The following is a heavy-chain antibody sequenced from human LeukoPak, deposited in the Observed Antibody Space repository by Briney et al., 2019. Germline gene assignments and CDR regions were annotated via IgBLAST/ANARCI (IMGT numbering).Heavy chain of an antibody. Sequence: GGSLRLSCAASEFTFSSYTMRWVRQAPGKGLEWLASISFDGSNEFYGDSVKGRFTVSRDNSKNMLYLQMNSLTSEDTAVFYCARADATMVTGGGMDVWGQGTRVTVSS. J-gene: IGHJ6*02. V-gene: IGHV3-30*14. D-gene: IGHD2-8*01. CDR2: ISFDGSNE. CDR3: ARADATMVTGGGMDV. CDR1: EFTFSSYT.